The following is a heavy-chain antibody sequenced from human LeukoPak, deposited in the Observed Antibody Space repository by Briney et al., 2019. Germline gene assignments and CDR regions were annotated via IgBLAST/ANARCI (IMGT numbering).Heavy chain of an antibody. J-gene: IGHJ2*01. CDR1: GFTFSSYW. V-gene: IGHV3-7*01. CDR2: IKQDGSEK. CDR3: ARSQTTVTDRGYFDL. Sequence: GGSLRLSCAASGFTFSSYWMSWVRQAPGKGLEWVANIKQDGSEKYYVDSVKGRFTISRDNAKNSLFLQMNSLRAEDTAVYYCARSQTTVTDRGYFDLWGRGTLVTVSS. D-gene: IGHD4-11*01.